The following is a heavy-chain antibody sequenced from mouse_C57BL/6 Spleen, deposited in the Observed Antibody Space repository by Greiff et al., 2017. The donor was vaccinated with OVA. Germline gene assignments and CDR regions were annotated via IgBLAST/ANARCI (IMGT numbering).Heavy chain of an antibody. D-gene: IGHD3-2*02. V-gene: IGHV5-4*01. J-gene: IGHJ2*01. Sequence: EVKVVESGGGLVKPGGSLKLSCAASGFTFSSYAMSWVRQTPEKRLEWVATISDGGSYTYYPDNVKGRFTISRDNAKNNLYLQMSHLKSEDTAMYYCARDGGSSGLYFDYWGQGTTLTVSS. CDR3: ARDGGSSGLYFDY. CDR1: GFTFSSYA. CDR2: ISDGGSYT.